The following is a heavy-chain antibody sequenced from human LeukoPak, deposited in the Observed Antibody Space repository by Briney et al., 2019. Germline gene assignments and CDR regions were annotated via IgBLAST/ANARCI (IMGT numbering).Heavy chain of an antibody. Sequence: PGGSLRLSCAASGFTFSDSYMTWVRQAPGKGVEWVAYISGSGHDINYSESAKGRFTISRDNAKNSLYLQMNSLRAEDTALYYCAKDGEMATLAGWFDPWGQGTLVTVSS. J-gene: IGHJ5*02. V-gene: IGHV3-11*05. CDR2: ISGSGHDI. D-gene: IGHD5-24*01. CDR3: AKDGEMATLAGWFDP. CDR1: GFTFSDSY.